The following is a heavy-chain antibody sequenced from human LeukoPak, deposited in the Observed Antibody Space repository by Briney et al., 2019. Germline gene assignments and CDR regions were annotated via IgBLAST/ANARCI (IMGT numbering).Heavy chain of an antibody. CDR1: GYTFTSYG. V-gene: IGHV1-18*01. CDR2: ISAYNGDT. D-gene: IGHD1-26*01. Sequence: ASVKVSCKASGYTFTSYGISWVRQAPGQGLGWMGWISAYNGDTKYAQKVQGRVIMTTETSTSTAYMELRSLRFDDTAVYYCARVPGWEYYFDYWGQGILVTVSS. J-gene: IGHJ4*02. CDR3: ARVPGWEYYFDY.